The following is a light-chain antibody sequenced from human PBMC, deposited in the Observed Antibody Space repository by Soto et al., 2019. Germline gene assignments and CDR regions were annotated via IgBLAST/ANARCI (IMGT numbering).Light chain of an antibody. Sequence: QSVLTQPASVSGSPGQSITISCTGTSSDIGNYNYVSWYQQHSGKGPKLMIYEVSNRPSGVSNRFSGSKSGNTASLTISGLQAEDEADYYCSSYTSSTTWVFGGGTKVTVL. CDR1: SSDIGNYNY. CDR2: EVS. V-gene: IGLV2-14*03. CDR3: SSYTSSTTWV. J-gene: IGLJ3*02.